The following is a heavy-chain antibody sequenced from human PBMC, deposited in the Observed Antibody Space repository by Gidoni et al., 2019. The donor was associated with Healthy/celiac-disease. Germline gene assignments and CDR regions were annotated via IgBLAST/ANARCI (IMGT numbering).Heavy chain of an antibody. CDR3: TRGVRDTTVKGPSVVKGPPRYFDL. D-gene: IGHD4-17*01. CDR2: IRSKAYGGTT. CDR1: GFTFGTYA. V-gene: IGHV3-49*05. Sequence: EVQLVESGGGLVKPGRSLRLSCTASGFTFGTYAMSWFRQAPGKGLEWVGFIRSKAYGGTTEYAASVKGRFTISRDDSKSIAYLQMNSLKTEDTAVYYCTRGVRDTTVKGPSVVKGPPRYFDLWGRGTLVTVSS. J-gene: IGHJ2*01.